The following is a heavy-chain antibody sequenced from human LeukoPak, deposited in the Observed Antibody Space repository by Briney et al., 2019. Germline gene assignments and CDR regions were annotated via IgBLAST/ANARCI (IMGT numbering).Heavy chain of an antibody. Sequence: SETLSLTCTVSGGSLSRDYWSWIRQPPGKGLEWIGYIYYTGSTNYNPSLKSRVTISVDTSKNQFSLKLSSVTAADTAVYYCARDRPGGSSLDYWGQGTLVTVSS. CDR1: GGSLSRDY. V-gene: IGHV4-59*01. CDR2: IYYTGST. D-gene: IGHD6-13*01. CDR3: ARDRPGGSSLDY. J-gene: IGHJ4*02.